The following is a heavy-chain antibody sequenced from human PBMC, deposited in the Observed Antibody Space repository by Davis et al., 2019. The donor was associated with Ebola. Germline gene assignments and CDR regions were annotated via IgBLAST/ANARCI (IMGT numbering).Heavy chain of an antibody. J-gene: IGHJ4*02. CDR1: GFTFSSYA. Sequence: GGSLRLSCAASGFTFSSYAMHWVRQAPGKGLEYVSAISSNGGSTYYANSVKGRFTISRDNSKNTLYLQMNSLRAEDTAVYYCVKDQQRFGELLWGTFDYWGQGTLVTVSS. CDR2: ISSNGGST. V-gene: IGHV3-64*01. CDR3: VKDQQRFGELLWGTFDY. D-gene: IGHD3-10*01.